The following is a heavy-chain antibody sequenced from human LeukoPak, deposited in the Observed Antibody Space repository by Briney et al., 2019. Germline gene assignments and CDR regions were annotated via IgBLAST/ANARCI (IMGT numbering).Heavy chain of an antibody. V-gene: IGHV1-8*03. CDR3: ARNLGYCSSTSCYDYYYYMDV. CDR2: MNPNSGNT. CDR1: GYTFTSYD. J-gene: IGHJ6*03. Sequence: ASVKVSCKASGYTFTSYDINWVRQATGQRLEWMGWMNPNSGNTGYAQKFQGRVTITRNTSISTAYMELSSLRSEDTAVYYCARNLGYCSSTSCYDYYYYMDVWGKGTTVTVSS. D-gene: IGHD2-2*01.